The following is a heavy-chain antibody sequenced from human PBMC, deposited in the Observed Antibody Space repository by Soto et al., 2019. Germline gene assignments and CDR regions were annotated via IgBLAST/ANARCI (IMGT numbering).Heavy chain of an antibody. V-gene: IGHV3-21*01. CDR3: AREGGSYYADY. CDR1: GFTFSSYS. Sequence: EVQLVESGGGLVKPGGSLRLSCAASGFTFSSYSMNWVRQAPGMGLEWVSSISSSSSYIYYADSVKGRFTISRDNAKNSLYLQMNSLRAEDTAVYYCAREGGSYYADYWGQGTLVTVSS. D-gene: IGHD1-26*01. CDR2: ISSSSSYI. J-gene: IGHJ4*02.